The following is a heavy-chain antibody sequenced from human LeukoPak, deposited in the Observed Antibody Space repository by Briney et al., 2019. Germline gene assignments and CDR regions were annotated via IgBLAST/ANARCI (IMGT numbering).Heavy chain of an antibody. CDR1: GFTFSSYA. Sequence: GGSLRLSCAASGFTFSSYAMSWVRQAPGKGLEWVSAISGSGGSTYYADSVKGRFTISRDNSKNTLYLQMNSLRAEDTAVYYCAKALLGAYYYGSGSYDNWFDPWGQGTLVTVST. CDR2: ISGSGGST. J-gene: IGHJ5*02. V-gene: IGHV3-23*01. CDR3: AKALLGAYYYGSGSYDNWFDP. D-gene: IGHD3-10*01.